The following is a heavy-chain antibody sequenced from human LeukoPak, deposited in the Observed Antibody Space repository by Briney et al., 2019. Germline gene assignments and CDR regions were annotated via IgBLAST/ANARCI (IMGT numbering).Heavy chain of an antibody. J-gene: IGHJ4*02. Sequence: GGSLRLSCAASGFTFSIYGMHWVRQAPGKGLEGGAIIWYDGSNEYCADSVKGRFNISRDNSKNTLYLQMNSLRAEDTAVYYCARMSVTPYYFDYWGQGTLVTVSS. CDR3: ARMSVTPYYFDY. V-gene: IGHV3-33*01. CDR1: GFTFSIYG. D-gene: IGHD4-17*01. CDR2: IWYDGSNE.